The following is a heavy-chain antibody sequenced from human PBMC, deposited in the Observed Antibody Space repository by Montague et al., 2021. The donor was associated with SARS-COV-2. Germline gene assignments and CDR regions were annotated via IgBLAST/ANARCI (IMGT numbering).Heavy chain of an antibody. Sequence: CAISGDSVFRLSRISGWNRHSPSSRLERLGRTYYRSKRYNDCAVSVKSRISINPDTSKNQFSLQLNSVTPDDTAVYYCARLKYGMDVWGQGTTVTVSS. CDR1: GDSVFRLSRI. V-gene: IGHV6-1*01. CDR2: TYYRSKRYN. J-gene: IGHJ6*02. CDR3: ARLKYGMDV.